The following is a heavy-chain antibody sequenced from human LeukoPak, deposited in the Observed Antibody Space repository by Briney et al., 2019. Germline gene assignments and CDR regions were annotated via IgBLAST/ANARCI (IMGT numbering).Heavy chain of an antibody. D-gene: IGHD2-15*01. CDR3: ARVGGYCSGGSCYGPGPTPDF. Sequence: ASVKVSCKASGYTFTSYDINWVRQATGQGLEWMGWMNPNSGNTGYAQKFQGRVTMTRDTSISTVYMELSSLRSEDTAVHYCARVGGYCSGGSCYGPGPTPDFWGQGTLVTVSS. V-gene: IGHV1-8*01. CDR2: MNPNSGNT. CDR1: GYTFTSYD. J-gene: IGHJ4*02.